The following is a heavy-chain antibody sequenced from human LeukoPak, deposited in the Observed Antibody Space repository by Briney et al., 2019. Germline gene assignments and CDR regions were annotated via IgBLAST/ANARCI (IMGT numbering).Heavy chain of an antibody. CDR3: VRACGGGGCQQAFDM. CDR2: IKSSDGST. V-gene: IGHV1-46*01. Sequence: ASVKVSCKASGYTFTRHYIHWVRQAPGQGLEWMGIIKSSDGSTNYAQKFQGRITMTRDMSTSTVYMELTSLRSEDTAVYYCVRACGGGGCQQAFDMWGQGTMVTVSS. J-gene: IGHJ3*02. D-gene: IGHD2-21*01. CDR1: GYTFTRHY.